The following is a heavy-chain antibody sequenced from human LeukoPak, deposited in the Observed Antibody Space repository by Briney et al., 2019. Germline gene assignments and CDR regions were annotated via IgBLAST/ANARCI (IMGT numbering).Heavy chain of an antibody. CDR1: XGSISSGDXY. V-gene: IGHV4-30-4*01. Sequence: SXTLSLTCXVSXGSISSGDXYWSWIRQPPGKGLEWIGYIYYSGSTYYNPSLKSRVTISVDTSKNQFSLKLSSVTAADTAVYYCARDSQQYCSSTSCSRYYYHYGMDVWGQGTTVTVSS. D-gene: IGHD2-2*01. CDR2: IYYSGST. J-gene: IGHJ6*02. CDR3: ARDSQQYCSSTSCSRYYYHYGMDV.